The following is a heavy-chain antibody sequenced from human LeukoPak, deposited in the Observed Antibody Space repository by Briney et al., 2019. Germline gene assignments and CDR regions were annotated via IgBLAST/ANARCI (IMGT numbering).Heavy chain of an antibody. D-gene: IGHD3-22*01. CDR3: ARDTGYYDSSGYYFLLRYYYGMDV. CDR2: VDAGSDNR. V-gene: IGHV1-3*01. CDR1: GYRFTSYS. J-gene: IGHJ6*02. Sequence: GASVKVSCKASGYRFTSYSIHWVRQAPGQRLEWMGSVDAGSDNRKYSQKFQGRVTITSDTSASTAYMELSSLRSEDTAVYYCARDTGYYDSSGYYFLLRYYYGMDVWGQGTTVTVSS.